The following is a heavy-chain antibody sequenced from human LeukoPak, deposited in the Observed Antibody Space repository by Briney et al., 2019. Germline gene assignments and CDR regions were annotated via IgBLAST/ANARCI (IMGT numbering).Heavy chain of an antibody. V-gene: IGHV3-7*01. CDR1: GFTFSRYW. CDR3: ARDRGSPVPLQLFDY. J-gene: IGHJ4*02. CDR2: IKQDGSAK. D-gene: IGHD1-7*01. Sequence: GGSLRLSCEASGFTFSRYWMNWVRQAPGKGLEWVANIKQDGSAKYYVDSVKGRFTISRDNAKNSLYLQMSSLRAEDTAIYFCARDRGSPVPLQLFDYWGQGTLVPVSS.